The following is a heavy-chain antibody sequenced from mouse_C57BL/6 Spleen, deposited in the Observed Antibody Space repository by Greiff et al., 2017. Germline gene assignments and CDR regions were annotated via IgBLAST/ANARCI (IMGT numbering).Heavy chain of an antibody. J-gene: IGHJ2*01. CDR3: ARSRTHYYFDY. D-gene: IGHD5-1*01. V-gene: IGHV1-54*01. CDR1: GYAFTNYL. CDR2: INPGSGGT. Sequence: VQLVESGAELVRPGTSVKVSCKASGYAFTNYLIEWVKQRPGQGLEWIGVINPGSGGTNYNEKFKGKATLTADKSSSTAYMQLSSLTSEDSAVYFCARSRTHYYFDYWGQGTTLTVSS.